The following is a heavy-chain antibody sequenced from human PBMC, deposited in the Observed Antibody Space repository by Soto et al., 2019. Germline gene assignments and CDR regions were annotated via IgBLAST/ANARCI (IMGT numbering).Heavy chain of an antibody. CDR3: VRGYNSGSSTDY. J-gene: IGHJ4*02. CDR1: GFTVSGNY. V-gene: IGHV3-53*02. Sequence: EVQLVETGGGLIQPGGSLRISCTASGFTVSGNYMTWVRQAPGKGLEWVSLIYSGGRIYYADSVQGRFTISRDNSKNTLYLQMNSLRVDDTAVYSCVRGYNSGSSTDYWGQGILVTVSS. D-gene: IGHD6-19*01. CDR2: IYSGGRI.